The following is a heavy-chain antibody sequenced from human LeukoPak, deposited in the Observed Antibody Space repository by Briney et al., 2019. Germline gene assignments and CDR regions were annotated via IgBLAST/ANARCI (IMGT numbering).Heavy chain of an antibody. CDR1: GFDLSGYC. V-gene: IGHV3-7*01. Sequence: GVSLRLSCTASGFDLSGYCMTWVRQAPGKGLEWVAAMNHEGSERYYVHSVKGRFAISRDNAENSLYLLMNGLRPEDMAVYYCVRGGRATFDAWGQGTLVTVSS. CDR3: VRGGRATFDA. CDR2: MNHEGSER. D-gene: IGHD5-12*01. J-gene: IGHJ4*02.